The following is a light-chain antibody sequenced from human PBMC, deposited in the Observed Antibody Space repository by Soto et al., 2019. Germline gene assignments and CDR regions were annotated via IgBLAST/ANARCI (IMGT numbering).Light chain of an antibody. J-gene: IGKJ4*01. CDR3: QQYNKWPLT. CDR2: HAS. V-gene: IGKV3-15*01. CDR1: QSVYST. Sequence: EIVMTQSPATLSVSPGERATLSCRASQSVYSTLAWYQQKPGQAPSLLIYHASTRATGIPARFSGSGSVTEFTLTISSLQSEDFAVDYCQQYNKWPLTFGGGTKLEIK.